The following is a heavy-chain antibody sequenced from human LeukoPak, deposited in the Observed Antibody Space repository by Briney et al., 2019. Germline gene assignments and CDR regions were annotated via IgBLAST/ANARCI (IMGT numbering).Heavy chain of an antibody. CDR1: GFTFSSYW. CDR2: IKQDGSEK. Sequence: GGSLRLSCVASGFTFSSYWMSWVRQAPGKGLEWVANIKQDGSEKYYVDSVKGRFTIPRDNAKNSLYLQMNSLRAEDTAVYYCARVAATLDYWGQGTLVTVSS. J-gene: IGHJ4*02. CDR3: ARVAATLDY. D-gene: IGHD2-15*01. V-gene: IGHV3-7*04.